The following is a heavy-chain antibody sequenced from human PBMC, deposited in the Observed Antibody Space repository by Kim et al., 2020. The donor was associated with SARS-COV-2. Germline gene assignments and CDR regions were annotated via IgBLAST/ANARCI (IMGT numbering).Heavy chain of an antibody. J-gene: IGHJ5*02. V-gene: IGHV4-34*01. CDR2: INHSGST. Sequence: SETLSLTCAVYVGSFSGYYWSWIRQLPGKGLEWIGEINHSGSTNFNPSLKSRVTISVDTSKNQFSLKLSSVTAADTAVYYCASGNYFSSTSCYVSHRSYTAPFDPWGQGTLVTVSS. CDR3: ASGNYFSSTSCYVSHRSYTAPFDP. CDR1: VGSFSGYY. D-gene: IGHD2-2*01.